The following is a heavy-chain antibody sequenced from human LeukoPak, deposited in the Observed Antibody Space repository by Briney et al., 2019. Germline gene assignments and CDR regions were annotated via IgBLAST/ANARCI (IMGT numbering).Heavy chain of an antibody. D-gene: IGHD2-2*02. J-gene: IGHJ6*03. V-gene: IGHV4-4*07. CDR3: ARSGRYCSSTSCYTDYYYYYYMDV. CDR1: GGSISSYY. CDR2: IYTSGST. Sequence: NSSETLSLTCTVSGGSISSYYWSWIRQPAGKGLEWIGRIYTSGSTNYNPSLKSRVTMSVDTSKNQFSLKLSSVTAAGTAVYYCARSGRYCSSTSCYTDYYYYYYMDVWGKGTTVTVSS.